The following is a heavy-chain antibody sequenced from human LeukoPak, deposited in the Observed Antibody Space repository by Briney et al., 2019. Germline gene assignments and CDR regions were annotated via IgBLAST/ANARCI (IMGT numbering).Heavy chain of an antibody. CDR3: ARGSYSSSWKTFDY. V-gene: IGHV3-30*04. CDR1: GFTFSSYA. J-gene: IGHJ4*02. CDR2: ISYDGSDK. Sequence: GGSLRLSCAASGFTFSSYAMHWVRQAPGKGLEWVALISYDGSDKYYADSVKGRFTVSRDNSKNTLYVQMNSLRAEDTAVYYCARGSYSSSWKTFDYWGQGTLVTVSS. D-gene: IGHD6-13*01.